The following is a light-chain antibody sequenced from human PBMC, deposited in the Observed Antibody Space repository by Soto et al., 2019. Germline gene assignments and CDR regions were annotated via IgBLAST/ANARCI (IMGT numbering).Light chain of an antibody. Sequence: EIVITQSPSTLSVSPGERATLSCRASQSVSSYLAWYQQKPGQAPRLLIYDASRRATGIPDRFSGSGSGTDFTLTISRLEPEDFAVYYCQQYGSSPWTFGQGTKVDIK. CDR3: QQYGSSPWT. CDR2: DAS. V-gene: IGKV3-20*01. CDR1: QSVSSY. J-gene: IGKJ1*01.